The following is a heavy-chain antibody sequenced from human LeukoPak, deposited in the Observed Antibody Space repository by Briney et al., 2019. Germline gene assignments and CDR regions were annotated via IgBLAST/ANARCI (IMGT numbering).Heavy chain of an antibody. CDR3: ARRTYSSSWYYFDY. CDR1: GFTFSSYA. D-gene: IGHD6-13*01. CDR2: ISYDGSNK. Sequence: GRSLRLSCAASGFTFSSYAMHWVRQAPGKGLEWVAVISYDGSNKYYADSVKGRFTISRDNSKNTLYLQMNSLRAEDTAVYYCARRTYSSSWYYFDYWGQGTLVTVSS. J-gene: IGHJ4*02. V-gene: IGHV3-30*04.